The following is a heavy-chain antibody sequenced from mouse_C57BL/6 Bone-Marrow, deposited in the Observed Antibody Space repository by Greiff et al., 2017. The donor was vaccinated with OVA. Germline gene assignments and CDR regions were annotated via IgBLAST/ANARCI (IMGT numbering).Heavy chain of an antibody. CDR2: IYPGSGST. D-gene: IGHD3-2*02. V-gene: IGHV1-55*01. CDR1: GYTFTSYW. Sequence: VQLQQPGAELVKPGASVKMSCKASGYTFTSYWITWVKQRPGQGLEWIGDIYPGSGSTNYNEKFKSKATLTVDTSSSTAYMQLSSLTSEDSAVYYCARRGAAQDWFADWGQGTLVTVSA. CDR3: ARRGAAQDWFAD. J-gene: IGHJ3*01.